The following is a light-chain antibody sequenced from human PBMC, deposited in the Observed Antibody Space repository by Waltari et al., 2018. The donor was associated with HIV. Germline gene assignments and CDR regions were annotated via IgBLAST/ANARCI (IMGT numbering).Light chain of an antibody. CDR2: LGA. Sequence: DIVLTQSPLFLPVSPGEPASISCRSSQRLLHTDGNNNLDWYVQRPGQFPQLLVFLGAHRASGVPDRFSGSGSGTDFTLKISRVEPEDVGVYYCMQGRQTSITFGQGTRLEIK. CDR1: QRLLHTDGNNN. J-gene: IGKJ5*01. V-gene: IGKV2-28*01. CDR3: MQGRQTSIT.